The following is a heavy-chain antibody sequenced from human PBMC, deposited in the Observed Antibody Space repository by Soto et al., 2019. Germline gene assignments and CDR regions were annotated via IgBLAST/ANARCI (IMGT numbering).Heavy chain of an antibody. CDR2: FDPEDGET. J-gene: IGHJ5*02. V-gene: IGHV1-24*01. D-gene: IGHD3-9*01. CDR1: GYTLTELS. Sequence: ASVKVSCTASGYTLTELSMHWVRQAPGKGLEWMGGFDPEDGETIYAQKFQGRVTMTEDTSTDTAYMELSSLRSEDTAVYYCATYYDILTGQNWFDPWGQGTLVTVSS. CDR3: ATYYDILTGQNWFDP.